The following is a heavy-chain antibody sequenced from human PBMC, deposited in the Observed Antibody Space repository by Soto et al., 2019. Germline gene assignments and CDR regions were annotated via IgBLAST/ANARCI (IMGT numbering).Heavy chain of an antibody. CDR3: ARDPCTNGVCFSSHFDY. Sequence: GASVKVSCKASGYTFNSYSVYWVRQAPGQRLEWMGWINAGNGNTKYSQKFQGRVTITRDTSATTAYMELSSLRSEDTAVYYCARDPCTNGVCFSSHFDYWGQGTLVTVSS. J-gene: IGHJ4*02. CDR2: INAGNGNT. D-gene: IGHD2-8*01. V-gene: IGHV1-3*01. CDR1: GYTFNSYS.